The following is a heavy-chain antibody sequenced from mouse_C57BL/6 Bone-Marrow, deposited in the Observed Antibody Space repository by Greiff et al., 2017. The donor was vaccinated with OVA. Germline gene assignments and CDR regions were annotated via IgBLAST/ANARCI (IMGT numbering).Heavy chain of an antibody. CDR2: ISSSSSTI. V-gene: IGHV5-17*01. D-gene: IGHD2-4*01. J-gene: IGHJ2*01. Sequence: EVKLVESGGGLVKPGGSLKLSCAASGFTFSDYGMHWVRQAPEKGLEWVAYISSSSSTIYYADTVKGRFTISRDNAKNTLFLQMTSLRSEDTAMYYCASPGDDYDALFDYWGQGTTLTVSS. CDR1: GFTFSDYG. CDR3: ASPGDDYDALFDY.